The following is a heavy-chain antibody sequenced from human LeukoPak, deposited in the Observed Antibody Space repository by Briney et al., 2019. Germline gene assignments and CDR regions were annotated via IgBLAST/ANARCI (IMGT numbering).Heavy chain of an antibody. D-gene: IGHD3-10*01. CDR3: ARAPLLGELFPLTFDY. CDR1: GGSISSGVYY. Sequence: PSQTLSLTCAVSGGSISSGVYYWGWVRQPPGEGLEWLGYIYYSGSTYYNPSLKSRVTISVDTSKNQFSLKLSSVTAADTAVYYCARAPLLGELFPLTFDYWGQGTLVTVSS. J-gene: IGHJ4*02. CDR2: IYYSGST. V-gene: IGHV4-30-4*08.